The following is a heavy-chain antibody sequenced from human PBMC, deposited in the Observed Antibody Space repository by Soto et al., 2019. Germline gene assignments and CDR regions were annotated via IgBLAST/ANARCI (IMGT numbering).Heavy chain of an antibody. Sequence: LRLSCAASGFTFSSYSMSWVRQAPGKGLEWVSGFRSGGDDDTTYYADSVRGRFTISRDNSKNTLFLQMNSLRAEDTAIYYCAKKVNSGSGSQFFDYWGQGTLVTVSS. CDR2: FRSGGDDDTT. J-gene: IGHJ4*02. D-gene: IGHD3-10*01. V-gene: IGHV3-23*01. CDR3: AKKVNSGSGSQFFDY. CDR1: GFTFSSYS.